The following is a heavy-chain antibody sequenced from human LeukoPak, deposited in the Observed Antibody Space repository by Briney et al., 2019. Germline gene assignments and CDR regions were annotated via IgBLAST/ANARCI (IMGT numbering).Heavy chain of an antibody. V-gene: IGHV3-30*02. CDR2: IRYDGSNK. Sequence: GGSLRLSCAASGFTFSSYGMHWVRQAPAKGLEWVEFIRYDGSNKYYADSVKGRFTISRDNSKNTLYLQMNSLRAEDTAVYSCAKDTGKYSSGWTDYWGQGTLVTVSS. CDR1: GFTFSSYG. D-gene: IGHD6-19*01. CDR3: AKDTGKYSSGWTDY. J-gene: IGHJ4*02.